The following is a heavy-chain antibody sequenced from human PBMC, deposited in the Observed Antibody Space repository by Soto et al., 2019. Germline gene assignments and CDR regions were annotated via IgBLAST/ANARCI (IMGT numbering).Heavy chain of an antibody. Sequence: GGSLRLSCAASGFTFSSYGMHWVRQAPGKGLEWVAVISYDGSNKYYADSVKGRFTISRDNSKNTLYLQMNCLRAEDTAVFYCAKAMGGYYYDSSGYSSYYGMDVWGQGT. CDR1: GFTFSSYG. CDR2: ISYDGSNK. J-gene: IGHJ6*01. D-gene: IGHD3-22*01. V-gene: IGHV3-30*18. CDR3: AKAMGGYYYDSSGYSSYYGMDV.